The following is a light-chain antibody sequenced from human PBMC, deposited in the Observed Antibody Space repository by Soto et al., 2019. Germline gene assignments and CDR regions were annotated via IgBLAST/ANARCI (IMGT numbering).Light chain of an antibody. CDR2: KAS. CDR3: QQYNSYSQT. V-gene: IGKV1-5*03. CDR1: QSISSW. J-gene: IGKJ1*01. Sequence: DIQMTQSPSTLSASVGDRVTITCRASQSISSWLAWYQQKPGKAPKLLIYKASSLESGVPSRFSGSGSGTEFTLTISSLQPEDFATYYCQQYNSYSQTFGLGTKVDNK.